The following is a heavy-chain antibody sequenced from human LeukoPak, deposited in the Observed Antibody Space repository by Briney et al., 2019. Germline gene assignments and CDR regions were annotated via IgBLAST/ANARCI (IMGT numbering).Heavy chain of an antibody. Sequence: PSETLSLTCAVYGGSFSGYYWSWIRQPPGKGLEWIGEINHSGSTNYNPSLKSRVTISVDTSKNQFSLKLSSVTAADTAVYYCARSFYSSSSYFDYWGQGTLVTVSS. CDR2: INHSGST. CDR1: GGSFSGYY. CDR3: ARSFYSSSSYFDY. J-gene: IGHJ4*02. D-gene: IGHD6-6*01. V-gene: IGHV4-34*01.